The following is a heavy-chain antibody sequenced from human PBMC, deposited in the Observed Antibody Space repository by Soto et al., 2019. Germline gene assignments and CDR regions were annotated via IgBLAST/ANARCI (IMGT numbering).Heavy chain of an antibody. J-gene: IGHJ4*02. CDR2: FSGSGGST. D-gene: IGHD2-2*01. CDR3: AKEHCDSTRCPFDY. CDR1: GFPFRNYA. Sequence: VQLLESGGGMVQPGGSLRLSCAASGFPFRNYAMSWVRQAPGKGLEWVSAFSGSGGSTYYADTVKGGFTISRDNSKNTLYLQMSRLRAADTAVYYCAKEHCDSTRCPFDYWGQGTLVTVSS. V-gene: IGHV3-23*01.